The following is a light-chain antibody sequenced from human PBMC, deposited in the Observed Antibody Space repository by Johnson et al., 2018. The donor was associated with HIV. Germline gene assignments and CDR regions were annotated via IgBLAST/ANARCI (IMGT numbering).Light chain of an antibody. CDR3: GRWDDSLSTYV. CDR1: SSNIGNNY. Sequence: QSVLTQPPSVSAAPGQKVTISCSGSSSNIGNNYVSWYQQLPGTAPKLLIYDNNKRPSGIPDRFSGSKSGTSATLGITGLQTGDEADYYCGRWDDSLSTYVFGTGTKFTVL. J-gene: IGLJ1*01. CDR2: DNN. V-gene: IGLV1-51*01.